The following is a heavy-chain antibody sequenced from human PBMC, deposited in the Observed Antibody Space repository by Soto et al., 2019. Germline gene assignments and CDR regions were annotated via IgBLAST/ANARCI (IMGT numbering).Heavy chain of an antibody. Sequence: SETLSLTCTVSGGSISSGGYYWSWIRQHPGKGLEWIGYIYYSGSTYYNPSLKSRVTISVDTSKNQFSLKLSSVTAADTAVYYCARTPSKSIAAARLAFDPWGQGTLVTVSS. D-gene: IGHD6-13*01. CDR3: ARTPSKSIAAARLAFDP. V-gene: IGHV4-31*03. CDR2: IYYSGST. J-gene: IGHJ5*02. CDR1: GGSISSGGYY.